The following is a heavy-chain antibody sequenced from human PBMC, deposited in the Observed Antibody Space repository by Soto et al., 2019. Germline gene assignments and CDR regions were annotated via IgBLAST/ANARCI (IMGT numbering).Heavy chain of an antibody. CDR1: GSGFSTHA. CDR3: ARNILGGSTDY. V-gene: IGHV1-3*01. D-gene: IGHD3-16*01. J-gene: IGHJ4*02. Sequence: ASVKISCKSSGSGFSTHAMHWVRQAPGQGLEWVGWINSVNDNTIYSEKFQGRVTITSDTSTTTAYMELSSLTSEDTAIYYCARNILGGSTDYWGQGTLVTVSS. CDR2: INSVNDNT.